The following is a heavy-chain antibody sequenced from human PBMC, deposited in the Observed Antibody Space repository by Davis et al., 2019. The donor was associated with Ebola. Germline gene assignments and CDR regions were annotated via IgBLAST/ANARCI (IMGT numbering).Heavy chain of an antibody. V-gene: IGHV3-48*02. CDR2: ISGGTGTI. Sequence: PGGSLRLSCAASGFTFSGSSMNWVRRAPGKGLEWVSHISGGTGTIEYADSVKGRFTMSRENAKNSLYLQMNSLRDEDTAVYYCARGRDYAFDIWGQGTTVTVSS. CDR3: ARGRDYAFDI. CDR1: GFTFSGSS. D-gene: IGHD2-21*02. J-gene: IGHJ3*02.